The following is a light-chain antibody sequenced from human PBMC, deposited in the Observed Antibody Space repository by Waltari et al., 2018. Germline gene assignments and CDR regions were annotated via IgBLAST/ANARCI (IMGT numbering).Light chain of an antibody. Sequence: QSALTQPASVSGSPGQSITITCTGTTNNFVSWYQLHPGNPPRLIISAVTYPPSGVPSRFSGSKSGDMASLTISGVQAEDEAHYACSSFTSLRSVIFGGGTTLTVL. CDR3: SSFTSLRSVI. J-gene: IGLJ2*01. CDR2: AVT. CDR1: TNNF. V-gene: IGLV2-14*01.